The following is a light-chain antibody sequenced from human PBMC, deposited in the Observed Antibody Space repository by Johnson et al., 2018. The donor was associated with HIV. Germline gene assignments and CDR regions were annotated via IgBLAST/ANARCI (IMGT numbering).Light chain of an antibody. CDR3: GTWDSSLNTEV. J-gene: IGLJ1*01. CDR1: SSDMGNYA. Sequence: QSVLTQPPSVSAAPGQKVTISCSGSSSDMGNYAVSWYQQLPGTAPKLLIYENNDRPSGIPDRFSGSKSGTSATLDITGLQTGDEDDYYCGTWDSSLNTEVFGTGTKVTVL. V-gene: IGLV1-51*02. CDR2: ENN.